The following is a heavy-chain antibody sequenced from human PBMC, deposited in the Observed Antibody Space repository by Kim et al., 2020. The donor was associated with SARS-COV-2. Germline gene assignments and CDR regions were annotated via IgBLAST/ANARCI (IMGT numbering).Heavy chain of an antibody. J-gene: IGHJ1*01. V-gene: IGHV1-46*01. Sequence: ASVKVSCKASGYTFTNYCIHWVRQAPGQGLEWIGVIKFRGDIRIYAQDFRGRVTVTSDTSQSTVYMELSSLRSEDTAVYYCARELTDSYHPGDQWGQGTLVTVSS. D-gene: IGHD5-18*01. CDR2: IKFRGDIR. CDR3: ARELTDSYHPGDQ. CDR1: GYTFTNYC.